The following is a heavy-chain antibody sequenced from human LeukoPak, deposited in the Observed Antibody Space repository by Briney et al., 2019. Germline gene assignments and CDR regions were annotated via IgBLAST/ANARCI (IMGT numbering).Heavy chain of an antibody. CDR2: ISYDGSNK. Sequence: GGSLRLSCAASGFTFSSYGMHWVRQAPGKGLEWVAVISYDGSNKYYADSVKGRFTISRDNSKNTLYLQMNSLRAEDTAVYYCAKSGYSSGWYPTEGPWGQGTLVTVSS. D-gene: IGHD6-19*01. CDR3: AKSGYSSGWYPTEGP. J-gene: IGHJ5*02. V-gene: IGHV3-30*18. CDR1: GFTFSSYG.